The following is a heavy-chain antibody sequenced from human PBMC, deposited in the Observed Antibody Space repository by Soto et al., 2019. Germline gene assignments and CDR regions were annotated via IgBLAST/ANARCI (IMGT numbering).Heavy chain of an antibody. CDR3: AGLGGSVVATGRYYYGGMDV. V-gene: IGHV1-18*01. D-gene: IGHD2-15*01. Sequence: ASVKVSCKASGYTFTSYGISWVRQAPGQGLEWMGWISAYNGNTNYAQKLQGRVTMTTDTSTSTAYMEGRGLRSDDTAVYCCAGLGGSVVATGRYYYGGMDVWGEGTTVTVSS. CDR2: ISAYNGNT. CDR1: GYTFTSYG. J-gene: IGHJ6*02.